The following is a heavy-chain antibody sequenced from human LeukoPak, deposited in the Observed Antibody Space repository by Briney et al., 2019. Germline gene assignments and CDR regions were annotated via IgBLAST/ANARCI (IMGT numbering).Heavy chain of an antibody. Sequence: PSQTLSLTCIVSGDSISSGGSYWTWIRQHPGKGLEWIGFISNSGNTNYNPSLRSRATISVDTSKNQFSLNLSSMTAADTAVFYCARMGGYSGYATHWGQGTLVTVSS. CDR2: ISNSGNT. J-gene: IGHJ4*02. CDR3: ARMGGYSGYATH. V-gene: IGHV4-31*03. CDR1: GDSISSGGSY. D-gene: IGHD5-12*01.